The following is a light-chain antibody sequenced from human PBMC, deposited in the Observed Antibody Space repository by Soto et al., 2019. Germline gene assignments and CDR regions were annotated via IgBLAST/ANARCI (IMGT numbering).Light chain of an antibody. CDR3: QQYGSSIT. CDR1: QSVSSSY. Sequence: EIVLTKSPGTLSLSPGERATLSCRASQSVSSSYLAWYQQKPGQAPRLLIYGASSRATGIPDRFSGSESGTDFTLTISRLEPEDFAVYYCQQYGSSITFGQGTRLEIK. J-gene: IGKJ5*01. CDR2: GAS. V-gene: IGKV3-20*01.